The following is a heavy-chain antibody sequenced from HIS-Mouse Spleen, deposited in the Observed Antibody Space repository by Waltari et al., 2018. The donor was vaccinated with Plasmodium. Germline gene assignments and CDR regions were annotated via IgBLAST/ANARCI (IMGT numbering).Heavy chain of an antibody. CDR2: INPNRGGT. D-gene: IGHD7-27*01. V-gene: IGHV1-2*02. Sequence: QVQLVQSGAEVKKPGASVKVSCKASGYTFTGYFMHWVRQAPGQGLEWMGWINPNRGGTNYAQRVQGRVTRTRDTSISTAYMELSRLRSDDTAVYYCARDPKQLGSAFDIWGQGTMVTVSS. CDR1: GYTFTGYF. CDR3: ARDPKQLGSAFDI. J-gene: IGHJ3*02.